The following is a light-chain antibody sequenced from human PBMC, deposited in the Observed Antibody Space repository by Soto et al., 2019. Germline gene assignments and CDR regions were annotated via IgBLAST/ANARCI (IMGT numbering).Light chain of an antibody. CDR2: GNG. J-gene: IGLJ1*01. V-gene: IGLV1-40*01. CDR3: QSYDSSLVGV. Sequence: QSVLTQPPSVSGAPGQRVTISCTGSSSNIGAGYDVHWYQQLPGTAPKLLIYGNGNRPSGVPDRFSGSKSGTSASLAITGLQAEDEADYYCQSYDSSLVGVFGTGTKVTVL. CDR1: SSNIGAGYD.